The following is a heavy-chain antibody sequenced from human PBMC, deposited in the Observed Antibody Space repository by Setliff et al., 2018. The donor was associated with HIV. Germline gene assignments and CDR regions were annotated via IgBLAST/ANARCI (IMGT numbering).Heavy chain of an antibody. Sequence: GESLKISCVASGITFSSYWMSWVRQAPGKGLEWVANIKQDGSERSYADSLRGRFTISRDNARNSLYLHLRALGAEDTAIYYCARDAYGDSYFDYWGQGTLVTVSS. D-gene: IGHD4-17*01. CDR2: IKQDGSER. CDR1: GITFSSYW. J-gene: IGHJ4*02. V-gene: IGHV3-7*01. CDR3: ARDAYGDSYFDY.